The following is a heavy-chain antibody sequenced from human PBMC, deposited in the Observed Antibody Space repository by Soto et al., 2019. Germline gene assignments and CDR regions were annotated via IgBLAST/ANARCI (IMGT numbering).Heavy chain of an antibody. Sequence: WIWIRQPPGRGLEWIGYIYYTGSTDSNPSLKSRVTISLDRSRNQFSLNLKSVTAADTAVYYCVRVPGGLYRGSDYWGQGTLVTVSS. CDR2: IYYTGST. CDR3: VRVPGGLYRGSDY. D-gene: IGHD1-26*01. J-gene: IGHJ4*02. V-gene: IGHV4-59*01.